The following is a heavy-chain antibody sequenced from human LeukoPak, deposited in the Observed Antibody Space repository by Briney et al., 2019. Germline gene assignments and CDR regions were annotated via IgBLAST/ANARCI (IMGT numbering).Heavy chain of an antibody. CDR1: GFTFSSYS. CDR2: ISSSSSSYI. Sequence: GGSLRLSCAASGFTFSSYSMNWVRQAPGKGLEWVSSISSSSSSYIYYADSVKGRFAISRDNAKNSLFLQMSSLRAEDTAVYYCARDGSGYDDAFDIWGQGTMVTVSS. CDR3: ARDGSGYDDAFDI. J-gene: IGHJ3*02. D-gene: IGHD3-10*01. V-gene: IGHV3-21*01.